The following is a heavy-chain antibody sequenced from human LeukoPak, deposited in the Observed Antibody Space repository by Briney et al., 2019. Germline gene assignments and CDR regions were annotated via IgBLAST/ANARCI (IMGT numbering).Heavy chain of an antibody. Sequence: SETLSLTCAVSGASLSSYYWTWIRQPPGKGLEWIGYFYYSGSTNYNPSLKSRVTISVDTSKNQFSLKVSSVTAADTALYYCARGGPTIVDYWGQGTLVTVSS. J-gene: IGHJ4*02. D-gene: IGHD1-26*01. V-gene: IGHV4-59*01. CDR1: GASLSSYY. CDR3: ARGGPTIVDY. CDR2: FYYSGST.